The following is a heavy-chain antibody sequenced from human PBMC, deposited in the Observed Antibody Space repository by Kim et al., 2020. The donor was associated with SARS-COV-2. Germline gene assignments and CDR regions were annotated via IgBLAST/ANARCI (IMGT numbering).Heavy chain of an antibody. CDR3: ARGGKGSGWYGWFDP. Sequence: GGSLRLSCAASGFTFSSYAMHWVRQAPGKGLEWVAVISYDGSNKYYADSVKGRFTISRDNSKNTLYLQMNSLRAEDTAVYYCARGGKGSGWYGWFDPWG. J-gene: IGHJ5*02. V-gene: IGHV3-30*04. D-gene: IGHD6-19*01. CDR1: GFTFSSYA. CDR2: ISYDGSNK.